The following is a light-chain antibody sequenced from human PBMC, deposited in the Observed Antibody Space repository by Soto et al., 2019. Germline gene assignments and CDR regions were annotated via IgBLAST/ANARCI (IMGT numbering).Light chain of an antibody. V-gene: IGLV3-21*02. J-gene: IGLJ1*01. Sequence: SYELTQPPSVSVAPGQTARITCGGNNIESKSVHWYQQRPGQAPVLVLYDDGNRPSGIPERLSGSNSGSTATLTISSVEASDEADYFCQLCDISSDQYVFXTGTKVTVL. CDR1: NIESKS. CDR3: QLCDISSDQYV. CDR2: DDG.